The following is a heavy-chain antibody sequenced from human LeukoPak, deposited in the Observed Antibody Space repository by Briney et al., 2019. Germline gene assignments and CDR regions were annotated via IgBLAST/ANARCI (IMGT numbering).Heavy chain of an antibody. CDR2: ISSSIYI. V-gene: IGHV3-21*01. CDR3: ARDRGGSFDY. CDR1: GFTFSSYI. J-gene: IGHJ4*02. Sequence: PGGSLRLSCAASGFTFSSYIINWVRLAPGKGLEWVSSISSSIYIYYVDSVKGRFTISRDNAKNSLYLQMNSLRAEDTAVYYCARDRGGSFDYWGQGTLVTVSS. D-gene: IGHD1-26*01.